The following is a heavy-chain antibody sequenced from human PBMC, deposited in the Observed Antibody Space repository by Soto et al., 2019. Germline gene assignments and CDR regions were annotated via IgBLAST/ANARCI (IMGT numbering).Heavy chain of an antibody. Sequence: ASVKGSCTASGYTFTNYGISWVRQAPGQGLEWMGWISAYNGNTNYAQKLQGRVTMTTDTSTSTAYMELRSLRSDDTAVYYCARSFLGYCSSTSCYESPHYYYYGMDVWGQGTTVTVSS. J-gene: IGHJ6*02. CDR2: ISAYNGNT. D-gene: IGHD2-2*01. CDR3: ARSFLGYCSSTSCYESPHYYYYGMDV. CDR1: GYTFTNYG. V-gene: IGHV1-18*01.